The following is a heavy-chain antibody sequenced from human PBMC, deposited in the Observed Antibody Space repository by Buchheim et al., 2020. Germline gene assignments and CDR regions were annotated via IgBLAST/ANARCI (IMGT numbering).Heavy chain of an antibody. D-gene: IGHD1-26*01. CDR2: ISSSGSTI. CDR3: ARYQRFKWELSGSWYFDY. J-gene: IGHJ4*02. CDR1: GFTFSSYE. Sequence: EVQLVESGGGLVQPGGSLRLSCAASGFTFSSYEMNWVRQAPGKGLEWVSYISSSGSTIYYADSVKGRFTISRDNAKNSLYLQMNSLRAEDTAVYYCARYQRFKWELSGSWYFDYWGQGTL. V-gene: IGHV3-48*03.